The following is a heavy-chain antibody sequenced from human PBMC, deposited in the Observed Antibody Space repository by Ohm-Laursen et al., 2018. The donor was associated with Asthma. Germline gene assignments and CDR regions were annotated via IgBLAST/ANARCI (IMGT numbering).Heavy chain of an antibody. CDR2: IFFTGST. J-gene: IGHJ4*02. CDR3: ARGPMHDYYFDN. D-gene: IGHD1-1*01. CDR1: GAPVASGAHY. Sequence: TLSLTCTVSGAPVASGAHYWTWVRQPPGEALEWIGNIFFTGSTDYNPSLSSRLTISVDTSRNQFSLKLTSVTAADTAVYYCARGPMHDYYFDNWGQGTLVTVSS. V-gene: IGHV4-30-4*08.